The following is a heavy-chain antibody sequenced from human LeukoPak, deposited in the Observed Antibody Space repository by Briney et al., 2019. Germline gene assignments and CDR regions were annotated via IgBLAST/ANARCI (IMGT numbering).Heavy chain of an antibody. CDR3: AKEVTSYTYRGLDF. D-gene: IGHD3-16*01. V-gene: IGHV3-23*01. CDR2: ITGSSDNT. J-gene: IGHJ4*02. CDR1: GFTFSNYA. Sequence: GGSLRLSCAASGFTFSNYAMVWVRQAPGKGLEFVSSITGSSDNTYYADSVRGRFTISRDNSKSALYLQMHGLSADDTAVYYCAKEVTSYTYRGLDFWGQGILVTVSS.